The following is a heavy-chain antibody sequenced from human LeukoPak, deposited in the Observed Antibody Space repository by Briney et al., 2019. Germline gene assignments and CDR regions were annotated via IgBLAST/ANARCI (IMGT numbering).Heavy chain of an antibody. CDR2: IYYSGST. CDR3: ARSTIAAAGNVEY. V-gene: IGHV4-59*01. J-gene: IGHJ4*02. CDR1: GSSINSYY. Sequence: SETLSLTCTVTGSSINSYYMSLIRQAPGKELDWIGYIYYSGSTGRSINYNPSLKSRVTISVDTSKNQFSLKLRSVTAADTAMYYCARSTIAAAGNVEYWGQGTLVTVSS. D-gene: IGHD6-13*01.